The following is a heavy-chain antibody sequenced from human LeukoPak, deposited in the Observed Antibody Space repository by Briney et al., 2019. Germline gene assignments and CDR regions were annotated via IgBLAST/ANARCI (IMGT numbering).Heavy chain of an antibody. Sequence: ASVKVSCKASGDSFTDYYMHWVRQAPGQGLEWMGWINPKSGGTNYAQTFQGRVTMTRDTSISTAYMELSRLRSDDTAVYYCARGSRLVLRFLEWPSRVWFDPWGQGTLVTVSS. CDR2: INPKSGGT. CDR1: GDSFTDYY. CDR3: ARGSRLVLRFLEWPSRVWFDP. D-gene: IGHD3-3*01. J-gene: IGHJ5*02. V-gene: IGHV1-2*02.